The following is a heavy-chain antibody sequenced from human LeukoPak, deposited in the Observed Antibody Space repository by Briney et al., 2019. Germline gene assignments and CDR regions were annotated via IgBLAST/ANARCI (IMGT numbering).Heavy chain of an antibody. CDR2: IYYSGST. CDR3: ATLGEYYDSSGYYYN. J-gene: IGHJ4*02. V-gene: IGHV4-59*12. D-gene: IGHD3-22*01. Sequence: SETLSLTCTVSGGSISSYYWSWIRQPPGKGLEWIGYIYYSGSTNYNPSLKSRVTISVDTSKNQFSLKLSSVTAADTAVYYCATLGEYYDSSGYYYNWGQGTLVTVS. CDR1: GGSISSYY.